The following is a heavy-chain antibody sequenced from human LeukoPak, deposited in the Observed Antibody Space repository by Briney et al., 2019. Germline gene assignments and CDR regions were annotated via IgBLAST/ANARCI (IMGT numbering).Heavy chain of an antibody. Sequence: GGSLILSCAVSGFSLSSFAMHWVRQAPGKGLEWVTILSSNGRTQNHADSVRGRFTVSRDESTQTVYLQMNSLRREDTAIYYCARGAPGVVAFDHWGQGALVTVSS. CDR3: ARGAPGVVAFDH. V-gene: IGHV3-30*04. CDR1: GFSLSSFA. D-gene: IGHD3-22*01. J-gene: IGHJ4*02. CDR2: LSSNGRTQ.